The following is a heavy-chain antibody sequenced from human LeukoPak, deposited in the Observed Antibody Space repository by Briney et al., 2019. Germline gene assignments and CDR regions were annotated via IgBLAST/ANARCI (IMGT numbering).Heavy chain of an antibody. J-gene: IGHJ4*02. D-gene: IGHD2-15*01. CDR3: AREYCRGGSCYSVDY. Sequence: ASVKVSFKASGYTFTSYGISWVRQAPGQGLEWMGWISGYNGNTNYAQNLQGRVAMTTDTSTSTAYMELNSLRSDDTAVYYCAREYCRGGSCYSVDYWGQGTRVTVSS. V-gene: IGHV1-18*01. CDR2: ISGYNGNT. CDR1: GYTFTSYG.